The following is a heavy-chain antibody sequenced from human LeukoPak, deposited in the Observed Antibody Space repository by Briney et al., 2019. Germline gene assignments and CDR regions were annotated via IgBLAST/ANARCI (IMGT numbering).Heavy chain of an antibody. CDR2: IRGSGCST. J-gene: IGHJ4*02. CDR3: AIYVEGY. D-gene: IGHD3-16*01. V-gene: IGHV3-23*01. Sequence: GGSLRLSCAASGFTFSSYAMSWVRQAPGKGLEGVSGIRGSGCSTYYADSVKGRFTSSRDNSKNTLYLQMNSLRAEDTAVYYCAIYVEGYWGQGTLVTVSS. CDR1: GFTFSSYA.